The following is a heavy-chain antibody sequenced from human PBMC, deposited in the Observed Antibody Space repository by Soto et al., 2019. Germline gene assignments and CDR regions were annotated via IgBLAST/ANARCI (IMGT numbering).Heavy chain of an antibody. CDR3: ARGGQYSSSSPTTNWFDP. Sequence: QVQLQQWGAGLLKPSETLSLTCAVYGGSFSGYYWSWIRQPPGKGLEWIGEINHSGSTNYNPSLKRRVTISVDTSKNQFSLKLSSVTAADTAVYYCARGGQYSSSSPTTNWFDPWGQGTLVTGSS. V-gene: IGHV4-34*01. CDR1: GGSFSGYY. CDR2: INHSGST. J-gene: IGHJ5*02. D-gene: IGHD6-13*01.